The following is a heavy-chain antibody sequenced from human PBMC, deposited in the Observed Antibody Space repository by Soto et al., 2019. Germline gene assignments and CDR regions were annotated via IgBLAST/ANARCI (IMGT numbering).Heavy chain of an antibody. Sequence: EVQLVESGGGLVQPGWSLRLSCAASGFTFSNYWMHWVRQVPGKGLVWVSRVSGDGSTTHYADFAKGRFTISRDNAKNTVYLQMNSLRVEDTAVYYCARRDWNGGYCDFWGQGILVTVSS. V-gene: IGHV3-74*01. J-gene: IGHJ4*02. D-gene: IGHD1-1*01. CDR3: ARRDWNGGYCDF. CDR2: VSGDGSTT. CDR1: GFTFSNYW.